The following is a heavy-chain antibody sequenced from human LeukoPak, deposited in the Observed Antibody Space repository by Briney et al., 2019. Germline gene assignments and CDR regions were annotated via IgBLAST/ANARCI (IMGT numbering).Heavy chain of an antibody. J-gene: IGHJ4*02. CDR1: GFSFSSYA. CDR2: ISGDGTRT. V-gene: IGHV3-23*01. D-gene: IGHD1-7*01. CDR3: ALELELLI. Sequence: GGSLRLSCAASGFSFSSYAMTWARQAPVKGLEWVSAISGDGTRTYYTDSVKGRFTISRDNSKNTLYLQMNSLRAEDTAVYYCALELELLIWGQGTLVTVSS.